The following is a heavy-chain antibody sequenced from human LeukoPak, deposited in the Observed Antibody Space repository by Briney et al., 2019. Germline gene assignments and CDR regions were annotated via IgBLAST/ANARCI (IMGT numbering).Heavy chain of an antibody. J-gene: IGHJ3*02. Sequence: GRSLRLSCAASGFTFSSYGMHWVRQAPGKGLEWVAVIWYDGSNKYYADSVKGRFTISRDNSKNTLYLQMNSLRAVDTAVYYCARDGAWAIFGVVSRDDAFDIWGQGTMVTVSS. D-gene: IGHD3-3*01. V-gene: IGHV3-33*01. CDR3: ARDGAWAIFGVVSRDDAFDI. CDR2: IWYDGSNK. CDR1: GFTFSSYG.